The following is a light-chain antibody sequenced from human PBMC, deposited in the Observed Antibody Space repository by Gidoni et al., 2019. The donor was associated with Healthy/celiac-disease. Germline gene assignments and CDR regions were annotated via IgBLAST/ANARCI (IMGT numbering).Light chain of an antibody. CDR1: SSTSGAGYD. V-gene: IGLV1-40*01. CDR3: QSYDSSLSGVV. J-gene: IGLJ2*01. CDR2: GNG. Sequence: QSVLTQPPSVSGAPGPRVTNSCTGRSSTSGAGYDVHWYQQLPGTAPKLLIYGNGNRPSGVPDRFSGSKSGTSASLAITGLQAEDDADYYCQSYDSSLSGVVFGGGTKLTVL.